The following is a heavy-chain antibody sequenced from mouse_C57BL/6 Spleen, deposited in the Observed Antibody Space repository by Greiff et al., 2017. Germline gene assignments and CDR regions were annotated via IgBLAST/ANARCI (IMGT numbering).Heavy chain of an antibody. J-gene: IGHJ4*01. Sequence: VQLQQPGAELVKPGASVKMSCKASGYTFTSYWITWVKQRPGQGLEWIGDIYPGSGSTNYNEKFKSKATLTVDTSSSTAYMQLSSLTSADSAVYYFARSDGYDSNYAMDYWGKGTSVTVSS. CDR1: GYTFTSYW. CDR2: IYPGSGST. D-gene: IGHD2-2*01. V-gene: IGHV1-55*01. CDR3: ARSDGYDSNYAMDY.